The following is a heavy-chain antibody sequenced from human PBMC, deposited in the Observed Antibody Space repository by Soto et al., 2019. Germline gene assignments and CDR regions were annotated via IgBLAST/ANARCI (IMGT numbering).Heavy chain of an antibody. CDR2: ISSSGSTI. D-gene: IGHD6-25*01. CDR1: GFTFSDYY. CDR3: ARVRLLNAFDI. J-gene: IGHJ3*02. V-gene: IGHV3-11*01. Sequence: GGSLRLSWAASGFTFSDYYMIWTRQAPGKGLEWVSYISSSGSTIYYADSVKGRFTISRDNAKNSLYLQMNSLRAEDTAVYYCARVRLLNAFDIWGQGTMVTVSS.